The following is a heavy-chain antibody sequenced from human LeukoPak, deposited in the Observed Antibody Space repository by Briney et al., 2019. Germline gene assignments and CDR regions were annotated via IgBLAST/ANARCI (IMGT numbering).Heavy chain of an antibody. CDR2: ISSSGSTT. Sequence: QPGGSLRLSCAASGFTFSSYEMNWVRQAPGKGLEWVSYISSSGSTTYNADSVKGRFTISRDNAKTSLYLQMNSLRAEDTAVYYCARRYCSSTGCTLDYWGQGTLVTVSS. V-gene: IGHV3-48*03. CDR3: ARRYCSSTGCTLDY. CDR1: GFTFSSYE. J-gene: IGHJ4*02. D-gene: IGHD2-2*01.